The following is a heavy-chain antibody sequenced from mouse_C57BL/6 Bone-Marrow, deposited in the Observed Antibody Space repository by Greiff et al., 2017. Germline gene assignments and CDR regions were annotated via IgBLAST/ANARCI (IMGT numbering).Heavy chain of an antibody. J-gene: IGHJ3*01. CDR2: IHPNSGST. Sequence: VQLQQPGAELVKPGASVKLSCKASGYTFTSYWMHWVKQRPGQGLEWIGMIHPNSGSTNYNEKFKSKATLTVDKSSPTAYMQLSSLTSEDSAVYYCARGTLPLAYWGQGTLVTVSA. CDR3: ARGTLPLAY. D-gene: IGHD2-1*01. CDR1: GYTFTSYW. V-gene: IGHV1-64*01.